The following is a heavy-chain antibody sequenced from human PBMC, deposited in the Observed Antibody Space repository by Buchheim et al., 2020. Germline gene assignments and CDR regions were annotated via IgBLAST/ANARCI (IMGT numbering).Heavy chain of an antibody. J-gene: IGHJ6*02. CDR2: ISYDGSNK. V-gene: IGHV3-30*04. CDR1: GFTFSSYA. D-gene: IGHD3-3*01. Sequence: QVQLVESGGGVVQPGRSLRLSCAASGFTFSSYAMHWVRQAPGKGLEWVAVISYDGSNKYYADSVKGRFTISRDNSKNTLYLQMNSLRAEDTAVYYCARDRGYDFWSGYYDYYYYYGMDVWGQGTT. CDR3: ARDRGYDFWSGYYDYYYYYGMDV.